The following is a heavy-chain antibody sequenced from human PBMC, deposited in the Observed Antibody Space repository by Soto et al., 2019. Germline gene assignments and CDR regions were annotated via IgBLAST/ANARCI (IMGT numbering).Heavy chain of an antibody. CDR3: ARDRPDWDSGYDSGVFDY. J-gene: IGHJ4*02. V-gene: IGHV4-31*02. CDR1: GGSISSGGYN. Sequence: LSLTCTDSGGSISSGGYNWSWIRQHPGKGLEWIGYIYYSGSTYYNPSLKSRVTISVDTSKNQFSLKLSSVTAADTAVYYCARDRPDWDSGYDSGVFDYWGQGTLVTVSS. CDR2: IYYSGST. D-gene: IGHD5-12*01.